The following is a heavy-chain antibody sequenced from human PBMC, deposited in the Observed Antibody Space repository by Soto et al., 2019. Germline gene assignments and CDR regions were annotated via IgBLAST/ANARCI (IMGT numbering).Heavy chain of an antibody. CDR3: ARDQGLIGSGSYWAHAFDI. J-gene: IGHJ3*02. D-gene: IGHD3-10*01. Sequence: SETLSLTCAVSSGSISSSNWWSWVRQPPGKGLEWIGEIYHSGSTNYNPSLKSRVTISVDKSKNQFSLKLSSVTAADTAVYYCARDQGLIGSGSYWAHAFDIWGQGTMVTVS. CDR1: SGSISSSNW. V-gene: IGHV4-4*02. CDR2: IYHSGST.